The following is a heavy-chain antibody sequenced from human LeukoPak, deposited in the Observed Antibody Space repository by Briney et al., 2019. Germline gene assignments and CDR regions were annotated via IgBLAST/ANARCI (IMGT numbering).Heavy chain of an antibody. CDR3: TRLGDTGGY. Sequence: GGSLRLSCAASGFTFSGSAMHWVRQASGKGLEWVGRIRSKANSYATAYAASVKGRFTISRDDSKNTAYLQMNSLKTEDTAVYYCTRLGDTGGYWGREPWSPSPQ. CDR1: GFTFSGSA. CDR2: IRSKANSYAT. J-gene: IGHJ4*02. D-gene: IGHD5-18*01. V-gene: IGHV3-73*01.